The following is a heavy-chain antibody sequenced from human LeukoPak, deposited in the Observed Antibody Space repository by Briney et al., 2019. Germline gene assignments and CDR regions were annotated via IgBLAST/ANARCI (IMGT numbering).Heavy chain of an antibody. CDR2: INAGNGNT. V-gene: IGHV1-3*01. Sequence: ASVKVSCKASGYTFTSYAMHWVRQAPGQGLEWMGWINAGNGNTKYSQKFQGRVTITRDTSASTAYMELSSLRSEDTAVYYCARDLGRGYSGYDLNYWGQGTLVTVSS. CDR3: ARDLGRGYSGYDLNY. J-gene: IGHJ4*02. D-gene: IGHD5-12*01. CDR1: GYTFTSYA.